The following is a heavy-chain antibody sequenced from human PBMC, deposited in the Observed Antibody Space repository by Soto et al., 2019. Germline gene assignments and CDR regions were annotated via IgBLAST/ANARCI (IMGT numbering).Heavy chain of an antibody. CDR1: GYTFTSYD. CDR2: MNPNSGNT. CDR3: ARASRECSDDSCSPPVYYFDY. Sequence: QVQLVQSGAEVKKPGASVKVSCKASGYTFTSYDINWVRQATGQGLEWVGWMNPNSGNTGYAQKFQGRVTMTRDTSISTAYMELSSLRSEDTAVYYCARASRECSDDSCSPPVYYFDYWGQGTLVTVSS. J-gene: IGHJ4*02. D-gene: IGHD2-15*01. V-gene: IGHV1-8*01.